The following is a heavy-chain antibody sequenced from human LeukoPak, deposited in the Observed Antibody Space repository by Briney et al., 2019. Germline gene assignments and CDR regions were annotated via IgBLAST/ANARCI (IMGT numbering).Heavy chain of an antibody. V-gene: IGHV4-59*01. CDR1: GGSISSYY. J-gene: IGHJ3*02. D-gene: IGHD6-13*01. Sequence: SETLSLTCTVSGGSISSYYWSWIRQPPGKGLEWIGYIYYSGSTNYNPSLMSRVTISVDTSKNQFSLKLSSVTAADTAVYYCARAEQQLVPFGAFDIWGQGTMVTVSS. CDR2: IYYSGST. CDR3: ARAEQQLVPFGAFDI.